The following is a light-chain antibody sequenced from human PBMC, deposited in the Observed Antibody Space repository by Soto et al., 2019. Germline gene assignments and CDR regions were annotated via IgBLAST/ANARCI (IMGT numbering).Light chain of an antibody. Sequence: QSVLTQPASVSGSPGQSITISCTGTSSDVGGYNYVSWYQQHPGKAPKLMIYDVSNRPSGVSNRFSGSKSGNTASLTISGLQAEDEADYYCRSYTSSSTLEVFGTGTRSPS. CDR1: SSDVGGYNY. CDR2: DVS. J-gene: IGLJ1*01. V-gene: IGLV2-14*01. CDR3: RSYTSSSTLEV.